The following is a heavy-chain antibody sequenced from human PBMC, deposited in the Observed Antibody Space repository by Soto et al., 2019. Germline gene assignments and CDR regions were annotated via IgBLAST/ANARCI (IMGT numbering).Heavy chain of an antibody. CDR3: TKRRNVLRFLEWSSGMEV. CDR2: ISDDGSNK. J-gene: IGHJ6*02. V-gene: IGHV3-30*02. D-gene: IGHD3-3*01. Sequence: GSLRVACAASGFTVINYGMHWVRQAPGKGLEWVAFISDDGSNKYYADSMKGRFTMSRDNSKRTLYLQMSSLRVEDTAVYYCTKRRNVLRFLEWSSGMEVWGQGTTVSVSS. CDR1: GFTVINYG.